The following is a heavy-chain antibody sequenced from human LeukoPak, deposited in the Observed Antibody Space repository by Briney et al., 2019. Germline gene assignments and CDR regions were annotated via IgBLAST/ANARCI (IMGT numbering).Heavy chain of an antibody. V-gene: IGHV3-53*05. Sequence: SGGSLRLSCEASGFTVSSNYMSWVRQAPGKGLEWVSVIYSGGTTYYADSVKGRFTISRDNSKNTLYLQMNSLRAEDTAVYYCARDRGGSYLQGYFLHWGQGSLVIVSS. CDR2: IYSGGTT. J-gene: IGHJ1*01. CDR1: GFTVSSNY. D-gene: IGHD1-26*01. CDR3: ARDRGGSYLQGYFLH.